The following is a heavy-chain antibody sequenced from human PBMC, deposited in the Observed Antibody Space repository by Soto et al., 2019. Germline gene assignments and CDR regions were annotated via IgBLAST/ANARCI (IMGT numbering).Heavy chain of an antibody. V-gene: IGHV3-23*01. J-gene: IGHJ4*02. CDR3: AKDPYYDFWSHIDY. CDR1: GFTFSSYA. Sequence: GGSLRLSCAASGFTFSSYAMSWVRQAPGKGLEWVSAISGSGGSTYHADSVKGRFTISRDNSKNTLYLQMNSLRAEDTAVYYCAKDPYYDFWSHIDYWGQGTLVTVSS. D-gene: IGHD3-3*01. CDR2: ISGSGGST.